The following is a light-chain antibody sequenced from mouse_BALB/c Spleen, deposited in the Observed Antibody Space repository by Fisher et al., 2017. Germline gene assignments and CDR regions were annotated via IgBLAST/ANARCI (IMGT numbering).Light chain of an antibody. CDR3: QQWSSNPLT. V-gene: IGKV4-68*01. Sequence: IVMTQSTAIMSASPGEKVTMTCRASSSVSYMHWYQQKPRSSPKPWIYLTSNLASGVPARFSGSGSGTSYSLTISSMEAEDAATYYCQQWSSNPLTFGAGTKLELK. CDR1: SSVSY. J-gene: IGKJ5*01. CDR2: LTS.